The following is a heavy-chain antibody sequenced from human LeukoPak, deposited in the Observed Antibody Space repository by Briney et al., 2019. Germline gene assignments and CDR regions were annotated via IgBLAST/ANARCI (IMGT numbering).Heavy chain of an antibody. Sequence: PGGSLRLSCAASGFTFSTYWMAWVRQAPGKGLEWVANIKGDESARHQADSVKGRFTISRDNAQNSVYLQMSSLRGEDTAVYYCARDVGGSLDYCGQGTLVTVSS. V-gene: IGHV3-7*01. CDR3: ARDVGGSLDY. D-gene: IGHD1-26*01. CDR2: IKGDESAR. CDR1: GFTFSTYW. J-gene: IGHJ4*02.